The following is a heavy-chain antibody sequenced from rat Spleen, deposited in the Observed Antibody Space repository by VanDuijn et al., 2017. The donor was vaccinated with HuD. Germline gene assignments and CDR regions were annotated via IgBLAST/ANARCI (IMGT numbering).Heavy chain of an antibody. V-gene: IGHV3-1*01. D-gene: IGHD1-1*01. J-gene: IGHJ2*01. CDR3: ATYRGSLQWPFDY. CDR1: GYSITSNF. Sequence: VQLQESGPGLVKPSPSLSLTCSVTGYSITSNFWGWIRKFPGNQMEWMGDISYSGSTSYHPSLKSRISITRDTSKNQFFLQLNSVTADDTATYYCATYRGSLQWPFDYWGQGVMVTVSS. CDR2: ISYSGST.